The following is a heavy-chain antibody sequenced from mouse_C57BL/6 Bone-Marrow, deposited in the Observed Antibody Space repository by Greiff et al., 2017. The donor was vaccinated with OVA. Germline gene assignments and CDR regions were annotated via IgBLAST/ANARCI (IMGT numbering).Heavy chain of an antibody. CDR3: ARDGGYYYLDY. D-gene: IGHD2-3*01. Sequence: VQLQQSGAELARPGASVKLSCKASGSTFTSYGISWVKQRTGRGLEWIGEINPRSGDTYYNEKFKGKATLTADKSSSTAYMELRSLTSEDSAVYDCARDGGYYYLDYWGQGTTLTVSS. V-gene: IGHV1-81*01. CDR1: GSTFTSYG. CDR2: INPRSGDT. J-gene: IGHJ2*01.